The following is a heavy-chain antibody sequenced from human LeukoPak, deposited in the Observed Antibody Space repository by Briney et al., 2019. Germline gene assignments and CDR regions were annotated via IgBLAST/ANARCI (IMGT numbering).Heavy chain of an antibody. CDR2: IKSKTDGGTT. CDR3: TTEITCSGGSCYYTPYYFDY. J-gene: IGHJ4*02. Sequence: GGSLRLSCAASGFTFSNAWMSWVRQAPGKGLEWVGRIKSKTDGGTTDYAAPVKGRFTISRDDSKNTLYLQMNSLKTEDTAVHYCTTEITCSGGSCYYTPYYFDYWGQGTLVTVSS. CDR1: GFTFSNAW. D-gene: IGHD2-15*01. V-gene: IGHV3-15*01.